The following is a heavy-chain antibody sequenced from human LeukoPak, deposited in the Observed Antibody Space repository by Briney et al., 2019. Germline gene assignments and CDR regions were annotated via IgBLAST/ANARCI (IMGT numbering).Heavy chain of an antibody. CDR3: ARGSLVVAALDY. J-gene: IGHJ4*02. CDR1: GFTFSSYS. CDR2: ISSSSSYI. D-gene: IGHD2-15*01. Sequence: GGSLRLSCAASGFTFSSYSMNWVRQAPGKGLEWVSSISSSSSYIYYADSVKGRFTISRDNAKNSLYLQMNSLRAEDTAVYYCARGSLVVAALDYWGQGTLVTVSS. V-gene: IGHV3-21*01.